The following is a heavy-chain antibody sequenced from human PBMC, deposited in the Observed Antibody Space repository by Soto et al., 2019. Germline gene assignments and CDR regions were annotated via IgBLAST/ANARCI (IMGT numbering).Heavy chain of an antibody. D-gene: IGHD3-10*01. CDR3: GLINPPPKLYYYGSGSYSMDV. CDR2: INHSGST. J-gene: IGHJ6*02. V-gene: IGHV4-34*01. Sequence: SETLSLTCAVYGGSFGGYYWSWIRQPPGKGLEWIGEINHSGSTNYNPSLKSRVTISVDTSKNQFSLKLSSVTAADTAVYYCGLINPPPKLYYYGSGSYSMDVWGQGTTVTVSS. CDR1: GGSFGGYY.